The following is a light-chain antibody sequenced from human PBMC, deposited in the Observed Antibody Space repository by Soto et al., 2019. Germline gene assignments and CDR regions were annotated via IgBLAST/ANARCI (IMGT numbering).Light chain of an antibody. CDR1: QSVSSSY. J-gene: IGKJ5*01. Sequence: ELLLTQSPGTLALSPGERAPLSCRARQSVSSSYLAWYQQKHGQAPSLLIYGASTRATGIRVRFSGRGFGTESTLTISSMQSEDFVVYYCKQYKNWPLFGQGTRWRL. CDR2: GAS. V-gene: IGKV3-15*01. CDR3: KQYKNWPL.